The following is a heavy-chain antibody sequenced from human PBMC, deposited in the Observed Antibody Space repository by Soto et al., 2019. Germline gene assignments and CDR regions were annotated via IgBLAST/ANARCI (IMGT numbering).Heavy chain of an antibody. CDR1: GFTFSSYS. V-gene: IGHV3-21*01. CDR3: ARDLGSSWYPNWFDP. D-gene: IGHD6-13*01. J-gene: IGHJ5*02. CDR2: ISSSSSYI. Sequence: GGSLRLSCAASGFTFSSYSMNWVRQAPGKGLEWVSSISSSSSYIYYADSVKGRFTISRDNAKNSLYLQMNSLRAEDTAVYYCARDLGSSWYPNWFDPWGQGTLVTVSS.